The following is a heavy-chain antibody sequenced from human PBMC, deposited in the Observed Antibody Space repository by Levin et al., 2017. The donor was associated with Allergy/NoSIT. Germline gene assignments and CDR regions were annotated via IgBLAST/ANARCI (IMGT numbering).Heavy chain of an antibody. V-gene: IGHV3-15*01. J-gene: IGHJ4*02. D-gene: IGHD1-1*01. CDR3: GKIGPTASYFEY. CDR1: XXXDKEDG. CDR2: LKSKTSGGTT. Sequence: GGSLRLSCVAXXXXDKEDGRRWIRQDPGKGLEWLGRLKSKTSGGTTDYAAPVKGRFTISRDDSKNTLYLQMNSLNTDDTAIYYCGKIGPTASYFEYWGQGVLVIVSS.